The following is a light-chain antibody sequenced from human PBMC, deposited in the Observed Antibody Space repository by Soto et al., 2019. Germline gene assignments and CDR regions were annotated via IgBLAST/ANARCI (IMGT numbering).Light chain of an antibody. J-gene: IGKJ4*01. CDR1: QSISNW. CDR3: QQYNSS. CDR2: KAS. V-gene: IGKV1-5*03. Sequence: DIQMTQSPSTLSASAGDRVTITCRASQSISNWLAWYQQKPGKAPKLLIYKASSLESGVPSRFSGSGSGTEFTLTISSLEPDDFATYYCQQYNSSFGGGTKVEIK.